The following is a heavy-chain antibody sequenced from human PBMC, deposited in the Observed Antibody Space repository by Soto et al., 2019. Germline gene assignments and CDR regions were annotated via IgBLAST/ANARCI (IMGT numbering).Heavy chain of an antibody. J-gene: IGHJ5*02. V-gene: IGHV3-30-3*01. CDR1: GFSFSTFA. Sequence: QAYLVESGGGVVQPGRSLRLSCAAAGFSFSTFALHWVRQAPGEGLEWVALISHDGRNEKYAESVKGRFTSSRDNSKNTVYMQMESLRLEDTGVYYCARDGLPDDFRTGGYWFDPGGQGTQVTVSS. CDR2: ISHDGRNE. D-gene: IGHD3-3*01. CDR3: ARDGLPDDFRTGGYWFDP.